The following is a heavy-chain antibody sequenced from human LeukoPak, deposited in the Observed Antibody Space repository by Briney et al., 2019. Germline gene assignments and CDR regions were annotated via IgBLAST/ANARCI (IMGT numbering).Heavy chain of an antibody. D-gene: IGHD2-15*01. J-gene: IGHJ6*02. CDR3: AKGGYCSGGTCYPMDV. V-gene: IGHV3-23*01. CDR2: FSGSGGIT. CDR1: GFTFSSYA. Sequence: GGSLRLSCAASGFTFSSYAMSWVRQAPWKGLEWVSAFSGSGGITYYADSVKGRFAIPRDNSKNTLYLQMNSLRAEDTAVYYCAKGGYCSGGTCYPMDVWGQGTTVTVSS.